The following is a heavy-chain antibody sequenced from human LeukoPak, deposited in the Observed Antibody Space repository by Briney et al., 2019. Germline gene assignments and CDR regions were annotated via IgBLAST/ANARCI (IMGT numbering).Heavy chain of an antibody. J-gene: IGHJ4*02. V-gene: IGHV1-69*13. CDR1: GGTFSSYA. CDR3: ASRDSSRSFDY. Sequence: GASVKVSCTASGGTFSSYAISWVRQAPGQGLEWMGGIIPIFGTANYAQKFQGRVTITADESTSTAYMELSSLRSEDTAVYYCASRDSSRSFDYWGQGTLVTVSS. CDR2: IIPIFGTA. D-gene: IGHD3-22*01.